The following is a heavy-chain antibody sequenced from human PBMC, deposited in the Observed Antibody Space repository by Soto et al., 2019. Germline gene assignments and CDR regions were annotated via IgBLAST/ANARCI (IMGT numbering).Heavy chain of an antibody. CDR1: GFTFRDHW. D-gene: IGHD6-19*01. J-gene: IGHJ4*02. V-gene: IGHV3-74*01. Sequence: EVQLVESGGGLVQPGGSLRLSCAASGFTFRDHWMHWVRQAPGKGLVWVSRINSDGSTTTYADSVKGRFTISRDNAKSTLYLQLTSLRAEDTALYYWPRGYSSGPDYWGQGTLVTVSS. CDR2: INSDGSTT. CDR3: PRGYSSGPDY.